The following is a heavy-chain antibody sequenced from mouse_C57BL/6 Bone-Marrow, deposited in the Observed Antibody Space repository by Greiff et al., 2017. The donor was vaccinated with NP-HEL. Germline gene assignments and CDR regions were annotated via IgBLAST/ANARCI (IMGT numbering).Heavy chain of an antibody. CDR3: ARGDYYGSSWGFAY. D-gene: IGHD1-1*01. V-gene: IGHV5-12*01. J-gene: IGHJ3*01. Sequence: EVKLQESGGGLVQPGGSLKLSCAASGFTFSDYYMYWVRQTPEKRLEWVAYISNGGGSTYYPDTVKGRFTISRDNAKNTLYLQMSRLKSEDTAMYYCARGDYYGSSWGFAYWGQGTLVTVSA. CDR2: ISNGGGST. CDR1: GFTFSDYY.